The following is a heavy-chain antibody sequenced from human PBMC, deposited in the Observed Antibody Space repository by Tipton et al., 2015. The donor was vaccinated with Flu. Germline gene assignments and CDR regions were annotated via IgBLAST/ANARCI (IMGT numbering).Heavy chain of an antibody. CDR3: ARTYSGSYEAYFDY. Sequence: QVQLVQSGGGLVQPEGSLRLSCAASGFTFSSYGMHWVRQAPGKGLEWVAVIWYDGSNKYYADSVKGRFTISRDNSKNTLYLQMNSLRAEDTAVYYCARTYSGSYEAYFDYWGQGTLVTVSS. V-gene: IGHV3-33*01. J-gene: IGHJ4*02. D-gene: IGHD1-26*01. CDR1: GFTFSSYG. CDR2: IWYDGSNK.